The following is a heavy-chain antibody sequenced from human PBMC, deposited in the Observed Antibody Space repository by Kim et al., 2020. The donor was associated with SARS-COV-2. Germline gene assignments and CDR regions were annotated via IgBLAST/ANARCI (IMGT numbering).Heavy chain of an antibody. D-gene: IGHD3-10*01. V-gene: IGHV1-18*01. J-gene: IGHJ5*02. CDR3: ARVLWFGELSDNWFDP. Sequence: KLQGRVTMTTDTSTSTAYMELRSLRSDDTAVYYCARVLWFGELSDNWFDPWGQGTLVTVSS.